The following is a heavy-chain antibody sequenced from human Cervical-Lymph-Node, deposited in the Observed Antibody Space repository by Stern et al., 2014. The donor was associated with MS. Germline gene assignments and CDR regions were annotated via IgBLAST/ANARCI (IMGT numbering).Heavy chain of an antibody. J-gene: IGHJ3*01. V-gene: IGHV1-69*06. CDR1: GGTFTSFS. D-gene: IGHD4-17*01. CDR3: VLPSKVTTAAFDV. Sequence: QEQLVQSGAEVKKPGSSVNVSCKASGGTFTSFSINWVRQVPGQSLEWMGGIIPIFDTPNRAQKFQGRVTITADSSTSTVYMALNSLRSDDTAVYYCVLPSKVTTAAFDVWGRGTMVTVSS. CDR2: IIPIFDTP.